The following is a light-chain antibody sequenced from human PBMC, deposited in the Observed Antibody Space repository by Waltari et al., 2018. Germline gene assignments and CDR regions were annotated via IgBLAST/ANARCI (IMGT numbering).Light chain of an antibody. CDR1: KLGDKY. CDR3: QAWDSSTVV. Sequence: SYELTQPPSVSVSPGQTASITCSGDKLGDKYACWYQQKPGQSPVLVIYQDSKRPPGVPERFSGANSGNTATLTVSGTQAMDEADYYGQAWDSSTVVFGGGTKLTVL. CDR2: QDS. V-gene: IGLV3-1*01. J-gene: IGLJ2*01.